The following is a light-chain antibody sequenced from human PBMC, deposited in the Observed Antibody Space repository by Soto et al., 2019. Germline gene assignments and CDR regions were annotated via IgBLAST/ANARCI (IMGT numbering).Light chain of an antibody. CDR2: WAS. V-gene: IGKV4-1*01. CDR1: RSVFYRSNNKNY. CDR3: LQYYSGLALT. J-gene: IGKJ4*01. Sequence: DIVMIQSPDSLAVSLGERATISCKSSRSVFYRSNNKNYLAWHQQKPGQPPTLLISWASTRESGVPARFSGSVSGTDFTLTISGLQSEDVAVYYCLQYYSGLALTFGGGTKVEIK.